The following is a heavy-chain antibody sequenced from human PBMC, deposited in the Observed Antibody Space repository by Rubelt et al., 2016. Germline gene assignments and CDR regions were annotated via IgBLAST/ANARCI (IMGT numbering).Heavy chain of an antibody. D-gene: IGHD6-25*01. CDR2: INPNGGNT. CDR3: AREIIAAAGFDY. Sequence: QVQLVQSGAEVKKPGASVKVSCKASGYTFTSYLMVWVRQAPGQGLECLGTINPNGGNTNYAQTVQGRVSMTRDRSTSTVYMELSSLRSEDTAVYYCAREIIAAAGFDYWGQGTLVTVSS. V-gene: IGHV1-46*01. CDR1: GYTFTSYL. J-gene: IGHJ4*02.